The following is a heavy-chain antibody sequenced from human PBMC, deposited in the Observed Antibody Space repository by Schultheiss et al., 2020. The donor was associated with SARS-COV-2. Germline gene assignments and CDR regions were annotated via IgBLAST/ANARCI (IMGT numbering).Heavy chain of an antibody. CDR1: GFTFSSYS. J-gene: IGHJ5*02. CDR2: ISSSSSTI. CDR3: AADDYEPLAHQTLNWFDP. V-gene: IGHV3-48*04. Sequence: GESLKISCAASGFTFSSYSMNWVRQAPGKGLEWVSYISSSSSTIYYADSVKGRFTISRDNAKNSLYLQMNSLRAEDTAVYYCAADDYEPLAHQTLNWFDPWGQGNLVTVSS. D-gene: IGHD4-17*01.